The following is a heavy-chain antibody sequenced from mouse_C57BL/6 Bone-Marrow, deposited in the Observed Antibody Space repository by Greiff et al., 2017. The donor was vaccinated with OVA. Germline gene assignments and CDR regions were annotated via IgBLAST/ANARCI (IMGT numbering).Heavy chain of an antibody. V-gene: IGHV1-81*01. CDR2: IYPRSGNT. CDR3: ARWEWLRQYYFDY. CDR1: GYTFTSYG. J-gene: IGHJ2*01. Sequence: KQSGAELARPGASVKLSCKASGYTFTSYGISWVKQRTGQGLEWIGEIYPRSGNTYYNEKFKGKATLTADKSSSTAYMELRSLTSEDSAVYFCARWEWLRQYYFDYWGQGTTLTVSS. D-gene: IGHD2-2*01.